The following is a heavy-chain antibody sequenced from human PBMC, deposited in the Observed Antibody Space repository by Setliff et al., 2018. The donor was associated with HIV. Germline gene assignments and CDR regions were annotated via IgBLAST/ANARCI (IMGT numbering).Heavy chain of an antibody. CDR2: INEASGNT. CDR1: GYTFTTYA. CDR3: TRQTYYMWAFDY. D-gene: IGHD3-16*01. J-gene: IGHJ4*02. V-gene: IGHV1-3*01. Sequence: ASVKVSCKASGYTFTTYAIFWVRQAPGQRLEWMGWINEASGNTKCSQKFQGRVTITRDTSASTAYMELSSLRSEDTAVYYCTRQTYYMWAFDYWGQGTLVTVSS.